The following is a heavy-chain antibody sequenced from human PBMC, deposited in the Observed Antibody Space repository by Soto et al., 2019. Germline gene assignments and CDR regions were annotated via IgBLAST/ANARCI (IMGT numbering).Heavy chain of an antibody. D-gene: IGHD2-2*01. CDR3: VRGVYRLPQYKWFDP. V-gene: IGHV3-30*04. J-gene: IGHJ5*02. Sequence: GRSLILSCAASGFTFSSYAMHGVRQAPDKGLQWVAVLSYDGSNKYYADSLKGRFTISRDNSKNTLYRQKSSLRAEDTAVYYCVRGVYRLPQYKWFDPWGQETLVTVSS. CDR2: LSYDGSNK. CDR1: GFTFSSYA.